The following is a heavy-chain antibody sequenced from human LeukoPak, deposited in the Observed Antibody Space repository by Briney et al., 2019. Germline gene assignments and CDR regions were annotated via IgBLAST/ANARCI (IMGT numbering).Heavy chain of an antibody. CDR1: GGSISSSRYY. Sequence: SETLSLTCTVSGGSISSSRYYWGWIRQPPGKGLEWIGSMYYSGSTYYNPSLKSRVTISVDTSKNQFSLKLSSVTAADTAVYYCASLRDGYNFDYWGQGTLVTVSS. J-gene: IGHJ4*02. V-gene: IGHV4-39*01. D-gene: IGHD5-24*01. CDR2: MYYSGST. CDR3: ASLRDGYNFDY.